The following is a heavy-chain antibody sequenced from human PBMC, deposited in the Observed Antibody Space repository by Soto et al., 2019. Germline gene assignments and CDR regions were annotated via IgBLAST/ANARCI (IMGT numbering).Heavy chain of an antibody. CDR1: GGSISSSSYY. V-gene: IGHV4-39*01. Sequence: QLQLQESGPGLVKPSETLSLTCTVSGGSISSSSYYWGWIRQPPGKGLEWIGSIYYSGSTYYNPSLKSRVTISVDTSKNQFSLKLSSVTAADTAVYYCARHTDEEKYYYDSSGYPRWFDPWGQGTLVTVSS. CDR3: ARHTDEEKYYYDSSGYPRWFDP. D-gene: IGHD3-22*01. CDR2: IYYSGST. J-gene: IGHJ5*02.